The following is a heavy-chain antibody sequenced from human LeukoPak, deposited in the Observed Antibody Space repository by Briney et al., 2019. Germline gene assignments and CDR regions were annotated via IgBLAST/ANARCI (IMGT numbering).Heavy chain of an antibody. Sequence: PSETLSLTCTVSGGSISSGYYWGWIRQPPGKGLEWIGSIYHSGSTYYNPSLKSRVTISVDTSKNQFSLKLSSVTAADTAVYYCARDSIAAAVGYWGQGTLVTVSS. CDR2: IYHSGST. D-gene: IGHD6-13*01. CDR3: ARDSIAAAVGY. V-gene: IGHV4-38-2*02. J-gene: IGHJ4*02. CDR1: GGSISSGYY.